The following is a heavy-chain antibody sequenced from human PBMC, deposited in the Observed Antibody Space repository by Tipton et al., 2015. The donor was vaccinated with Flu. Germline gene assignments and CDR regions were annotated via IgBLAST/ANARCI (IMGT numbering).Heavy chain of an antibody. D-gene: IGHD6-19*01. V-gene: IGHV3-23*01. CDR3: ARVIPEFVAGLSY. CDR1: GFTFSRYA. J-gene: IGHJ4*02. CDR2: LSGGGGTT. Sequence: SLRLSCAASGFTFSRYAMSWVRQAPGKGLEWVASLSGGGGTTFFADSVKGRFTISRDFSKNTLYLQMNSLRADDTAVYYCARVIPEFVAGLSYWGQGTQVSVSS.